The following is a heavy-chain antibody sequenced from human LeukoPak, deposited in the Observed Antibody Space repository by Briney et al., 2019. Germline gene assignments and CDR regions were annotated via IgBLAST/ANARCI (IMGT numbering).Heavy chain of an antibody. CDR3: AKVGTLYYFDY. V-gene: IGHV3-30*02. D-gene: IGHD1-14*01. Sequence: PGGSLRLSCVASGFTFSNYGMHWVRQAPGKGLEWVAFIRYDGNNKYYADSVKGRFTISRDNSKNTLYLQMNSLRAEDTAVYYCAKVGTLYYFDYWGQGTLVTVSS. J-gene: IGHJ4*02. CDR1: GFTFSNYG. CDR2: IRYDGNNK.